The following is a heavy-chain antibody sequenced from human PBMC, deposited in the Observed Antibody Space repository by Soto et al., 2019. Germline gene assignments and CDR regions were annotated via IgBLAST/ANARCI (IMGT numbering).Heavy chain of an antibody. J-gene: IGHJ5*02. CDR3: XXXXXPXAS. V-gene: IGHV1-18*01. Sequence: QVQLVQSGAEVKKPGASVKVSCXASGXXFTSYAISWVRQAPGQGLEWMGWISAYNGNTNYAQNLQGRVTMTTDTSTSTAYMELRSXXSXXXXXXXXXXXXXPXASWGQGTLVTVSS. CDR2: ISAYNGNT. CDR1: GXXFTSYA. D-gene: IGHD2-21*01.